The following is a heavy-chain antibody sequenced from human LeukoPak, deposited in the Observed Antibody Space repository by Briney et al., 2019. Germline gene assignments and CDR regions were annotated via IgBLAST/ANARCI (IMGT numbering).Heavy chain of an antibody. V-gene: IGHV1-18*01. CDR3: ARATSSGSYGYEYDY. J-gene: IGHJ4*02. Sequence: GASVKVSCKASGYTFTSYGISWVRQAPGQGLEWMGWISAYNGNTNYAQKLQGRVTMTTDTSTSTAYMELRSLRSDDTAVYYCARATSSGSYGYEYDYWGQGTLVTVSS. D-gene: IGHD1-26*01. CDR2: ISAYNGNT. CDR1: GYTFTSYG.